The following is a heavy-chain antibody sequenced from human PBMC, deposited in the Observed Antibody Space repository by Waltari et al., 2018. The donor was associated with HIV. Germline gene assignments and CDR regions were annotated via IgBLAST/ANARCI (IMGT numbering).Heavy chain of an antibody. CDR3: ARDWAHSSSWSRYYYHGMDV. D-gene: IGHD6-13*01. J-gene: IGHJ6*02. CDR2: IYSGGST. V-gene: IGHV3-66*01. CDR1: GFTVSSNY. Sequence: EVQLVESGGGLVQPGGSLRLSCAASGFTVSSNYMSWGRQAPGKGLEWVSVIYSGGSTYYADSVKGRFTISRDNSKNTLYLQMNSLRAEDTAVYYCARDWAHSSSWSRYYYHGMDVWGQGTTVTVSS.